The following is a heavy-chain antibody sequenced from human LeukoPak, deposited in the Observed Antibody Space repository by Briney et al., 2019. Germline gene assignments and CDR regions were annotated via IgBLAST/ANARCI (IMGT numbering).Heavy chain of an antibody. CDR3: ARHPDRFTTITIFGVAPSYYYYGMDV. CDR2: ISSSSSYI. Sequence: GGSLRLSCAASGFTFSSYSMNWVRLAPGKGLEWVSSISSSSSYIYYADSVKGRFTISRDNAKNSLYLQMNSLRAEDTAVYYCARHPDRFTTITIFGVAPSYYYYGMDVWGQGTTVTVSS. D-gene: IGHD3-3*01. CDR1: GFTFSSYS. J-gene: IGHJ6*02. V-gene: IGHV3-21*01.